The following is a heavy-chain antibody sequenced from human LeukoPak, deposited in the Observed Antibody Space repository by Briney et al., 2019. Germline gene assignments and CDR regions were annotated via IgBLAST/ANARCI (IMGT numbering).Heavy chain of an antibody. CDR2: INSDGSST. V-gene: IGHV3-74*01. CDR3: TRGSVVAPISASDI. D-gene: IGHD2-21*02. Sequence: PGGSLRLSRAASGFTFSSHWMHWVRQAPGKGLLWISLINSDGSSTTYADSVKGRFTISRDNAKNTLYLQMDGLRAEDTAVYYCTRGSVVAPISASDIWGQGTMVTVSS. CDR1: GFTFSSHW. J-gene: IGHJ3*02.